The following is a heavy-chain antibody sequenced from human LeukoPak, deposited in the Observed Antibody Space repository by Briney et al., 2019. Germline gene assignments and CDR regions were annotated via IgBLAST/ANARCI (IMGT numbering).Heavy chain of an antibody. J-gene: IGHJ4*02. CDR1: GYTFTSYY. D-gene: IGHD5-18*01. V-gene: IGHV1-46*01. Sequence: ASVKVPCKASGYTFTSYYMHWVRQAPGQGLEWMGIINPSGGSTSYAQKFQGRVTMTRDMSTSTVYMELSSLRSEDTAVYYCARGTGGDTAMVSPLDYWGQGTLVTVSS. CDR3: ARGTGGDTAMVSPLDY. CDR2: INPSGGST.